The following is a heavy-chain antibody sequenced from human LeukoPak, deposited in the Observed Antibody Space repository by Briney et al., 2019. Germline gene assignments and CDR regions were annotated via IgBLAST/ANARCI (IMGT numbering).Heavy chain of an antibody. V-gene: IGHV3-23*01. CDR2: ISGSGGST. D-gene: IGHD3-3*01. CDR1: GFTFSSYA. J-gene: IGHJ4*02. Sequence: GGSLRLSCAASGFTFSSYAMSWVRQAPGKGLEWVSAISGSGGSTYYADSVKGRFTISRDNSKNTLYLQMNSLRAEDTAVYYCAKAFVYDFWSGSSTGGDYWGQGTLVTVSS. CDR3: AKAFVYDFWSGSSTGGDY.